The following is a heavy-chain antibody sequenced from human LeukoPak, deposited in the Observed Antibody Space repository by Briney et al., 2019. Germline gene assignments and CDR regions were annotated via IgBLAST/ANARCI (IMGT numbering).Heavy chain of an antibody. CDR1: GFTFSDYA. Sequence: GGSLRLSCAASGFTFSDYALHWVRQSPGKGLEWVTIISYDGNIEYYTDSVKGRFTISRDNSKNTLYLQLNSLRAEDTAVYYCARDLSGPSVYWGQGTLATVSS. CDR2: ISYDGNIE. CDR3: ARDLSGPSVY. V-gene: IGHV3-30-3*01. D-gene: IGHD2-15*01. J-gene: IGHJ4*02.